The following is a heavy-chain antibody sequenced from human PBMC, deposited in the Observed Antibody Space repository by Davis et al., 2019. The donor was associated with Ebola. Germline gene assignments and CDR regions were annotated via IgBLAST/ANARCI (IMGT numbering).Heavy chain of an antibody. CDR1: GFTFSSYW. D-gene: IGHD6-19*01. J-gene: IGHJ3*01. CDR3: AKDTSNVWFDV. Sequence: GGSLRLSCAASGFTFSSYWMSWVRRAPGKGLEWVSTLGLSDDKYYADSVKGRFTISRDNSKNTLHLQMNSLRVEDTAIYYCAKDTSNVWFDVWGQGTMVTVSS. CDR2: LGLSDDK. V-gene: IGHV3-23*01.